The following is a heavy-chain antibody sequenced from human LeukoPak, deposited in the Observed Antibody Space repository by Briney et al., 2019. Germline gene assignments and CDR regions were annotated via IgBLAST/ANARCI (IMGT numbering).Heavy chain of an antibody. D-gene: IGHD3-22*01. V-gene: IGHV4-59*01. Sequence: PSETLSLTCTVSGGSISSYYWSWIRQPPGKGLEWIGYIYYSGSTNYNPSLKSRVTISVDTSKNQFSLKLSSVTAADTAVYYCAREDQYYYDSSGYYNYWGQGTLVTISS. CDR1: GGSISSYY. CDR3: AREDQYYYDSSGYYNY. CDR2: IYYSGST. J-gene: IGHJ4*02.